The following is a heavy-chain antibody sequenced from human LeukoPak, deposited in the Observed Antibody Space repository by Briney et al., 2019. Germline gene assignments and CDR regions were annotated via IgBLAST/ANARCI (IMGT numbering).Heavy chain of an antibody. Sequence: GGALRLSCVASGFTFGHHFMSWVRQAPGKGLEWVSSISSSSSYIYYADSVKGRFTISRDNAKNSLHLQMNSLRAEDTAVYYCARDSLAAAGENWFDPWGQGTLVTVSS. CDR1: GFTFGHHF. J-gene: IGHJ5*02. CDR3: ARDSLAAAGENWFDP. D-gene: IGHD6-13*01. V-gene: IGHV3-21*01. CDR2: ISSSSSYI.